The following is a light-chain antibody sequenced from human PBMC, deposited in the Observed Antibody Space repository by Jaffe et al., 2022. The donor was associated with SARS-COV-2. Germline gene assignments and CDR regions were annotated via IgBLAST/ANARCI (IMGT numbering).Light chain of an antibody. CDR3: QTWDSSTAV. J-gene: IGLJ2*01. V-gene: IGLV3-1*01. Sequence: SYELTQPPSVSVSPGQTASITCSGDQLGDKYASWYQQKPGQSPVLVIYQDRKRPSGIPERFSGSNSGNTATLTISGTQAMDEADYYCQTWDSSTAVFGGGTKLTVL. CDR1: QLGDKY. CDR2: QDR.